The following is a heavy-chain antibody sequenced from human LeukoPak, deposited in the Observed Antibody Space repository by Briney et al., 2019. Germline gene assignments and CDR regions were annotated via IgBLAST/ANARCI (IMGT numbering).Heavy chain of an antibody. V-gene: IGHV3-23*01. J-gene: IGHJ4*02. CDR3: ARRSGVAVAGAFDY. CDR1: AFTFSRYW. D-gene: IGHD6-19*01. CDR2: ISGSGDST. Sequence: GGSLRLSCAASAFTFSRYWTTWVRQAPGKGLEWVSGISGSGDSTYYADSVKGRFTISRDNSKNTLYLQMNSLRAEDTAVYFCARRSGVAVAGAFDYWGQGTLVTVSS.